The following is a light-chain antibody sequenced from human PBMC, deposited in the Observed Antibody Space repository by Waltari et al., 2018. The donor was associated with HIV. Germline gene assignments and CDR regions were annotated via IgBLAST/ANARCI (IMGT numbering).Light chain of an antibody. CDR3: QSSDTSGTSVI. Sequence: SKQYTSWYKQRPGQAPVLLISKDNKRPSGIPERFSGSTSGTTVTLAISRVQPDDEADYYCQSSDTSGTSVIFGGGTKLTVL. V-gene: IGLV3-25*03. CDR1: SKQY. CDR2: KDN. J-gene: IGLJ2*01.